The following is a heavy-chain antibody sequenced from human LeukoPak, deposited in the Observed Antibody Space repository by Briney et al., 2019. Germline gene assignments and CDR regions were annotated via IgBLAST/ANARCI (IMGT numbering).Heavy chain of an antibody. Sequence: GESLQISCKGSGDSFTSYWIGCVRQLPGKDLLWMGSIYPGVSDTRYTPSLQGQVTISADKSISTAYLQWSSLKASNTAMYYCARQPRGDYILQPFDYWGQGTLVTVSS. D-gene: IGHD4-17*01. CDR1: GDSFTSYW. J-gene: IGHJ4*02. CDR2: IYPGVSDT. V-gene: IGHV5-51*01. CDR3: ARQPRGDYILQPFDY.